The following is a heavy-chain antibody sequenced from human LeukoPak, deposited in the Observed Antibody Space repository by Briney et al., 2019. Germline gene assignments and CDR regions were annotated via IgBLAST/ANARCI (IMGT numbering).Heavy chain of an antibody. J-gene: IGHJ5*02. Sequence: SETLSLTCAVYGGAFSGDFWGWIRQPPGQGLDWSGEINHSGSTNYNPSLKTRVTISVDTSKNQFSLKLSSVTAADTAVYYWARARRGYNYRGNWFDPWGQGTLVTVSS. CDR2: INHSGST. D-gene: IGHD5-18*01. CDR1: GGAFSGDF. CDR3: ARARRGYNYRGNWFDP. V-gene: IGHV4-34*01.